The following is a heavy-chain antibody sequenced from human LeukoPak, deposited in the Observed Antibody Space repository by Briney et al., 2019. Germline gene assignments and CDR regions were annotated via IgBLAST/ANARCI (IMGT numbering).Heavy chain of an antibody. V-gene: IGHV4-34*01. CDR2: INHSGSA. CDR3: ARGRGEGRGISMVRGVRAPSYNWFDP. D-gene: IGHD3-10*01. J-gene: IGHJ5*02. CDR1: GGSFSGYY. Sequence: PSETLSLTCAVYGGSFSGYYWSWIRQPPGKGLEWIGEINHSGSAKYNPSLKSRVTISVDTSKNQFSLKLSSVTAADTAVYYCARGRGEGRGISMVRGVRAPSYNWFDPWGHGTLVTVSS.